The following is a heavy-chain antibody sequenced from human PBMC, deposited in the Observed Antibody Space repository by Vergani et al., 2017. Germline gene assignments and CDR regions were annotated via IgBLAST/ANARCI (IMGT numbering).Heavy chain of an antibody. D-gene: IGHD4-23*01. CDR3: AREGGGNPFAY. V-gene: IGHV3-48*04. CDR1: GFTFSSYG. Sequence: VQLVESGGGVVQPGRSLRLSCAASGFTFSSYGMHWVRQAPGKGLEWVSYISSSGSTIYYADSVKGRFTISRDNAKNSLYLQMNSLRAEDTAVYYCAREGGGNPFAYWGQGTLVTVSS. J-gene: IGHJ4*02. CDR2: ISSSGSTI.